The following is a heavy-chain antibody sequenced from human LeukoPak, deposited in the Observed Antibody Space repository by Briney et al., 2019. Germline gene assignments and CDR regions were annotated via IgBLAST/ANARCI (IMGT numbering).Heavy chain of an antibody. D-gene: IGHD2-2*01. Sequence: SGGSLRLSCAASGFTFSSYAMSWVRQAPGKGLEWVSAISGSGGSTYYADSVKGRFTISRDNSKNTLYLQMNSLRAEDTAVYYCARCYCSSTSCYPYYYYYYGMDVWGQGTTVTVSS. CDR2: ISGSGGST. V-gene: IGHV3-23*01. CDR3: ARCYCSSTSCYPYYYYYYGMDV. J-gene: IGHJ6*02. CDR1: GFTFSSYA.